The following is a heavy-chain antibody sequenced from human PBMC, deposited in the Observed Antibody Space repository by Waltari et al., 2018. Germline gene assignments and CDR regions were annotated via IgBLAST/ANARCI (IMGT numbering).Heavy chain of an antibody. CDR1: GYTFTGYY. D-gene: IGHD3-3*01. Sequence: QVQLVQSGAEVKKPGASVKASCKASGYTFTGYYMHWVRQAPGQGLEWMGWINPNSGGTNYAQKFQGRVTMTKDTSISTAYMELSRLRSDDTAVYYCARGSADFWSGSYYMDVWGKGTTVTVSS. CDR3: ARGSADFWSGSYYMDV. CDR2: INPNSGGT. V-gene: IGHV1-2*02. J-gene: IGHJ6*03.